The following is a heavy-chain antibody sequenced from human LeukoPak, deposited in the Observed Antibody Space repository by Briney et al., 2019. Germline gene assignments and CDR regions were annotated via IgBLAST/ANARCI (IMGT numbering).Heavy chain of an antibody. CDR1: GFTVSSTY. D-gene: IGHD3-22*01. Sequence: QPGGSLRLSCAASGFTVSSTYMSWVRQAPGKGLEWVSVIYSGGSTYYADSVKGRFTISRDNSKNTLYLQMNSLRAEDTAVYYCARAPPGGYFAFDIWGQGTMVTVSS. V-gene: IGHV3-66*01. CDR3: ARAPPGGYFAFDI. CDR2: IYSGGST. J-gene: IGHJ3*02.